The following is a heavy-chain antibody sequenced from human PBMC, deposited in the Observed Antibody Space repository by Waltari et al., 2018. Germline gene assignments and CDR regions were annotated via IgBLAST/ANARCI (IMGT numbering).Heavy chain of an antibody. D-gene: IGHD1-20*01. CDR3: AKDLTGWGAFDI. CDR1: GFTFRHYD. J-gene: IGHJ3*02. V-gene: IGHV3-23*01. Sequence: EVQLLESGGGLVQPGGSLRLSCTASGFTFRHYDLNWVRQAPGRGLEWVSRLRGSAALTDDADSVKGRFISSRENSKNTLFLQMNSLRAEDTAIYYCAKDLTGWGAFDIWGQGTMVTVSS. CDR2: LRGSAALT.